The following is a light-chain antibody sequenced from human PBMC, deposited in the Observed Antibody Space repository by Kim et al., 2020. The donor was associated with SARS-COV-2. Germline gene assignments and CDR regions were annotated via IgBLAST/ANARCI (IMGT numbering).Light chain of an antibody. CDR2: KAS. CDR3: QHYNTYPLS. V-gene: IGKV1-5*03. J-gene: IGKJ4*01. Sequence: AAGGGRVTITCRASQSISSWLAWYQQKPGKAPKVLIYKASSLESGVPARFSGSGSGTDFTLTISSLQPDDFATYYCQHYNTYPLSFGGGTKVDIK. CDR1: QSISSW.